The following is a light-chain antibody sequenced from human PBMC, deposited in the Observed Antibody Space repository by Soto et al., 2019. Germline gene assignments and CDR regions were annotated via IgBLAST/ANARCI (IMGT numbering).Light chain of an antibody. J-gene: IGKJ5*01. CDR2: DAS. CDR1: QNINNY. Sequence: DIQMTQSPSYLAASVGDRFTITCQASQNINNYLNWYQQKPGRAPKLLIYDASNLEAGVPSRLRGSGSGTDFPFTISRMQPEDTATYYCQQYENIPTFGHGTRLEIK. V-gene: IGKV1-33*01. CDR3: QQYENIPT.